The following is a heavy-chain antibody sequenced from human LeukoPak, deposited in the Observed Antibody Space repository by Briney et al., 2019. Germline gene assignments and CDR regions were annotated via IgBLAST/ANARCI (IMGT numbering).Heavy chain of an antibody. J-gene: IGHJ1*01. D-gene: IGHD5-24*01. CDR3: AKDEVAPQH. CDR2: ISGSGGST. CDR1: GFTVSSKY. Sequence: GGSLRLSCVASGFTVSSKYMSWVRQAPGKGLEWVSAISGSGGSTYYADSVKGRFTISRDNSKNTLYLQMNSLRAEDTAVYYCAKDEVAPQHWGQGTLVTVSS. V-gene: IGHV3-23*01.